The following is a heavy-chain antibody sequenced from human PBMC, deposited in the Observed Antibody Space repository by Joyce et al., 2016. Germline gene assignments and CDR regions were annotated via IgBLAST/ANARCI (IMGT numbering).Heavy chain of an antibody. CDR3: ARVDYGDYNVYFDY. J-gene: IGHJ4*02. V-gene: IGHV4-30-4*01. CDR1: GGSIGSGDYY. Sequence: QVQLQESGPGLVKPSQTLSLTCTVSGGSIGSGDYYWSWLRQPPGKGLEGSGYIHYSGDTYYTTSLKSRLTISVDMSKNQISLKLSSVTAADTAVYYCARVDYGDYNVYFDYWGQGTLVTVSS. CDR2: IHYSGDT. D-gene: IGHD4-17*01.